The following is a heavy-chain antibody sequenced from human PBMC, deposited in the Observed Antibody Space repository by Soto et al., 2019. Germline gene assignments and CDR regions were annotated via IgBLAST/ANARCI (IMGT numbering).Heavy chain of an antibody. CDR2: ISGSAGST. CDR1: GFTVSSYA. Sequence: GGSLRLSCAASGFTVSSYAMSWVRQAPGKGLERVSGISGSAGSTYYADSVKGRFTISRDNSKNTLYLQMNSLRAEDTAVYYCAKYGSLWFGEITNYYYYMDVWGKGTTVTVSS. V-gene: IGHV3-23*01. J-gene: IGHJ6*03. D-gene: IGHD3-10*01. CDR3: AKYGSLWFGEITNYYYYMDV.